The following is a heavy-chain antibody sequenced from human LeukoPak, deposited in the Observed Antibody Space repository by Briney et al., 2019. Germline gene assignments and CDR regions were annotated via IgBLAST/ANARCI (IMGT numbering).Heavy chain of an antibody. Sequence: GGSLRLSCAASGFTFDDYGMSWVRQAPGKGLEWVSGINWNGGSIGYADSVKGRFTISRDNAKNSLYLQMNSLRAEDTAVYYCARRPEDLGATNEGAWDWGQGTLVTVSS. CDR1: GFTFDDYG. CDR2: INWNGGSI. V-gene: IGHV3-20*04. CDR3: ARRPEDLGATNEGAWD. D-gene: IGHD1-26*01. J-gene: IGHJ4*02.